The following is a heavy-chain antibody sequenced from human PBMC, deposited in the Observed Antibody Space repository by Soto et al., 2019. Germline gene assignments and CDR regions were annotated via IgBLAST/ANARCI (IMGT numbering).Heavy chain of an antibody. Sequence: SETVSRTCTVSCGSISSSSYYCGWIREAPGKGLELIGSIYYSGITYYNPSLKSRVTISVDKSKNQFSLKLSSVTAADTAGYYCARLDPSHRRAPLEPGGKGTLVT. CDR3: ARLDPSHRRAPLEP. V-gene: IGHV4-39*01. J-gene: IGHJ5*02. D-gene: IGHD2-2*03. CDR2: IYYSGIT. CDR1: CGSISSSSYY.